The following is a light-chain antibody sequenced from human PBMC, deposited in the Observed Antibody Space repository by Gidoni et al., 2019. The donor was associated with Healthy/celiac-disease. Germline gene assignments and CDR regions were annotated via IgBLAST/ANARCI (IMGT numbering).Light chain of an antibody. Sequence: EIVLTQSPGTLSLSPGERATLSCRASQSVSSSYLAWYQQKPGQAPRLLIYGASNRATGIPDRFRGSGSGTDFTLTISRLEPEDFAVYYCQQYGSSSWTFGQGTKVEIK. CDR1: QSVSSSY. CDR2: GAS. J-gene: IGKJ1*01. CDR3: QQYGSSSWT. V-gene: IGKV3-20*01.